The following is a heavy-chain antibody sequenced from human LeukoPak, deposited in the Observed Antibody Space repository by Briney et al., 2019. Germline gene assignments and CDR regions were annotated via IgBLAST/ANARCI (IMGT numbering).Heavy chain of an antibody. CDR2: IYYTGST. Sequence: SETLSLTCTVSGGSISTYYWSWIRQPPGKGLEWIGYIYYTGSTNYNPSLKSRVTISLDTSNNQFSLKLSSVTAADTALYYCARRSYYDSTGYYAYWGQGTLVTVSS. V-gene: IGHV4-59*12. D-gene: IGHD3-22*01. J-gene: IGHJ4*02. CDR1: GGSISTYY. CDR3: ARRSYYDSTGYYAY.